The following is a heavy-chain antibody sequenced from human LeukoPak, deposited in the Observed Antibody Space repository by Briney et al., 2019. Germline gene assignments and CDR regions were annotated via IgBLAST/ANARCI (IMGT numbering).Heavy chain of an antibody. Sequence: SETLSLTCTVSGGSISGSNNYWGWIRQSPGKGLEWIGSIYYSGSTYYNPSLKSRVTISVDTSKNQFSLKLSSVTAADTAVYYCAKTVGGYDLRALDIWGQGTMVTVSS. D-gene: IGHD3-3*01. V-gene: IGHV4-39*01. CDR1: GGSISGSNNY. CDR2: IYYSGST. J-gene: IGHJ3*02. CDR3: AKTVGGYDLRALDI.